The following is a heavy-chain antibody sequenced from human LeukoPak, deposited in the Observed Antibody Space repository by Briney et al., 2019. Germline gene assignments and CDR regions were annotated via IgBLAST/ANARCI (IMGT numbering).Heavy chain of an antibody. CDR3: ARAMIYYYDSSGYYRDAFDI. J-gene: IGHJ3*02. D-gene: IGHD3-22*01. Sequence: SETLSLTCTVSGGSINSYQWSWIRQPPGKGLEWIGNIYYSGSANYNPSLKSRVIISVDTSKNQFSLKLSSVTAADTAVYYCARAMIYYYDSSGYYRDAFDIWGQGTMVTVSS. CDR1: GGSINSYQ. V-gene: IGHV4-59*12. CDR2: IYYSGSA.